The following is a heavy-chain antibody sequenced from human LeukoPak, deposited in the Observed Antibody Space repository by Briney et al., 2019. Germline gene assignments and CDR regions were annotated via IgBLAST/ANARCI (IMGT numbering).Heavy chain of an antibody. CDR1: GYTFTGYY. D-gene: IGHD2-15*01. J-gene: IGHJ5*02. CDR3: ARGAVVVVAATGWFDP. V-gene: IGHV1-2*02. Sequence: GASVKVSCKASGYTFTGYYMHWVRQAPGQGLGWMGWINPNSGGTNYAQKFQGRVTMTRDTSISTAYMELSRLRSDDTAVYYCARGAVVVVAATGWFDPWGQGTLVTVSS. CDR2: INPNSGGT.